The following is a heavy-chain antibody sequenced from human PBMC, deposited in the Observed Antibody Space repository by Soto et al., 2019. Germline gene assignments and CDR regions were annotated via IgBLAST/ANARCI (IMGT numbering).Heavy chain of an antibody. CDR3: ASRSPALDY. D-gene: IGHD2-2*01. J-gene: IGHJ4*02. V-gene: IGHV3-33*03. Sequence: QVQLVESGGGVVQPGRSLRLSCAASGFTFSSYGMHWVRQAPGKGLEWVAVIWYDGSNKYYADSVKGRFTISRDNSENTLYLQMNSLRAEDTAVYYCASRSPALDYWGQGTLVTVSS. CDR1: GFTFSSYG. CDR2: IWYDGSNK.